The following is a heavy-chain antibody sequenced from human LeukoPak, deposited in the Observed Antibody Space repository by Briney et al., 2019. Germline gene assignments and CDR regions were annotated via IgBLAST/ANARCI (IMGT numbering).Heavy chain of an antibody. CDR2: IYPGDSDT. Sequence: GESLKISCKGPGYSFNDYWVGWVRQMPGKGLEWMGIIYPGDSDTRYSPSFQGQVTISADKSISTAYLQWSSLKASDTAMYYCARARHYGSGSYYPFDYWGQGILVTVSS. J-gene: IGHJ4*02. CDR1: GYSFNDYW. D-gene: IGHD3-10*01. V-gene: IGHV5-51*01. CDR3: ARARHYGSGSYYPFDY.